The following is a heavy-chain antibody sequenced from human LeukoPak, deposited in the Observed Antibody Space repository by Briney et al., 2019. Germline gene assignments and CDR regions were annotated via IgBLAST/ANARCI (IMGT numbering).Heavy chain of an antibody. J-gene: IGHJ4*02. CDR1: GFTVSSNY. CDR3: ARGTVTMVDY. Sequence: RSGGSLRLSCAASGFTVSSNYMSWVRQAPGRGLEWVSVIYSGGSTYYADSVKGRFTVSRDNSKNTLFLQMNSLRAGDTAVYYCARGTVTMVDYWGQGTLVTVSS. V-gene: IGHV3-66*01. D-gene: IGHD3-10*01. CDR2: IYSGGST.